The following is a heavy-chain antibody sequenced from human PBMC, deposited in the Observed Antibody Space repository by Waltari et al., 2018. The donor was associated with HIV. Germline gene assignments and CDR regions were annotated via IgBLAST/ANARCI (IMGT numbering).Heavy chain of an antibody. CDR2: LWYDGDNK. CDR1: GFTFSNFA. CDR3: ARGGYYYDISGYYHY. V-gene: IGHV3-33*01. J-gene: IGHJ4*02. Sequence: QVQLVESGGGVVQPGRSLRLSCAASGFTFSNFAMHWVRQAPGKGLEWVAVLWYDGDNKDYADSVKGRFTISRDNSKNTLYLQMNSLRVEDTAGYYCARGGYYYDISGYYHYWGQGTLVTVSS. D-gene: IGHD3-22*01.